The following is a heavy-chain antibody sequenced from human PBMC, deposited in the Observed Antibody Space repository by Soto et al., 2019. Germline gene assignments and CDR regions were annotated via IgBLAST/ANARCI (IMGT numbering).Heavy chain of an antibody. Sequence: TSETLSLTCTVAGGSISSYYWSWILQPPGKGLEWIGYIYYSGSTNYNASLKSRVTISVDTSKNQFSLKLSSVTAADTAVYYCARDNGYSYGYTLDPWGQGTLVTVS. CDR3: ARDNGYSYGYTLDP. J-gene: IGHJ5*02. CDR1: GGSISSYY. V-gene: IGHV4-59*01. D-gene: IGHD5-18*01. CDR2: IYYSGST.